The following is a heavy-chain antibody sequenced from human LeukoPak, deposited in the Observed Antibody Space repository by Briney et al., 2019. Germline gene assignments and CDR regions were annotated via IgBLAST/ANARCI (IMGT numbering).Heavy chain of an antibody. Sequence: ASVKVSCKASGYTFTSYDINWVRQATGQGLEWMGWINPNSGGTNYAQKFQGRVTMTRDTSISTAYMELSRLRSDDTAVYYCARRSRDNYYYMDVWGKGTTVTVSS. CDR1: GYTFTSYD. CDR3: ARRSRDNYYYMDV. V-gene: IGHV1-2*02. CDR2: INPNSGGT. J-gene: IGHJ6*03. D-gene: IGHD3-10*01.